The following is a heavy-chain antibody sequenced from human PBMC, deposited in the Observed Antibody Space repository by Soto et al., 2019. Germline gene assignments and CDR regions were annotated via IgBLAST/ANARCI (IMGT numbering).Heavy chain of an antibody. CDR3: ARDVYYYGSGSYYKLPFDD. Sequence: GASVKVSCKASGYTFTGCYMHWVRQAPGQGLEWMGWINPNSGGTNYAQKFQGWVTMTRDTSISTAYMELRSLRSDDTAVYYCARDVYYYGSGSYYKLPFDDWGQGTLVTVSS. CDR1: GYTFTGCY. V-gene: IGHV1-2*04. D-gene: IGHD3-10*01. CDR2: INPNSGGT. J-gene: IGHJ4*02.